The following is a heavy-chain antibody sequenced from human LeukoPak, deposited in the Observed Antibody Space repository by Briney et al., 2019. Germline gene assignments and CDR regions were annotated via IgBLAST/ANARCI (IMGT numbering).Heavy chain of an antibody. J-gene: IGHJ5*02. D-gene: IGHD3-10*01. CDR1: VFTFSTSS. Sequence: GGSLRLFCSASVFTFSTSSMHWVRQAPGKGLEYVSAIRSKWGSTYYADSVKGRFTISRDNSKITLHLQMNSLRAEDTAVYYCVGVRWFGGSNWFDPWGQGTLVTVSS. CDR2: IRSKWGST. V-gene: IGHV3-64D*09. CDR3: VGVRWFGGSNWFDP.